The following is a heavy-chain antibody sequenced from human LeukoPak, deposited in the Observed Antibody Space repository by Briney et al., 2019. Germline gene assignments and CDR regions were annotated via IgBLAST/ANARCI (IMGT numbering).Heavy chain of an antibody. CDR3: AKQSYARSLGE. CDR1: GFPFSDFF. D-gene: IGHD2-8*01. CDR2: TNSGGTST. J-gene: IGHJ4*02. Sequence: GSLRLSCATAGFPFSDFFMSWVCPAPGKGLEWISTTNSGGTSTYYAESVKGRFTISRDNSKNTLYLQMSSLRVEDTAVYYCAKQSYARSLGEGGPGTLVSVSS. V-gene: IGHV3-23*01.